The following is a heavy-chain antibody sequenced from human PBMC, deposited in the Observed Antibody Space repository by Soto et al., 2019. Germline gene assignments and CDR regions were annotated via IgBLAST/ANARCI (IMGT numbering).Heavy chain of an antibody. Sequence: QVQLLQSGAEVKKPGDSVIISCKASGYSFTFYYIYWVRQAPGQGLEWIGKINPDGGATTYAQTFQGRVAITSDASTGTVYLELSSLTSDDTAVYFCARGRRHTFWGQGTLVSVSS. J-gene: IGHJ4*02. CDR2: INPDGGAT. D-gene: IGHD2-2*02. CDR1: GYSFTFYY. V-gene: IGHV1-46*01. CDR3: ARGRRHTF.